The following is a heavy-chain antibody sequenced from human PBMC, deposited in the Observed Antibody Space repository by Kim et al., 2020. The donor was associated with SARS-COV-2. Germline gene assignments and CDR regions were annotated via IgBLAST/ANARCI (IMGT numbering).Heavy chain of an antibody. J-gene: IGHJ5*02. D-gene: IGHD3-3*01. CDR2: IYYSESTNHT. V-gene: IGHV4-59*13. CDR1: GVSISGDY. Sequence: SETLSLTCTVSGVSISGDYWSWIRQPPGKGLEWIGYIYYSESTNHTNYNASLKSRVTISVDTSKNQFSLKLRSVAAADTAVYFSARHGVVQNWFDPWGQGTLVTVSS. CDR3: ARHGVVQNWFDP.